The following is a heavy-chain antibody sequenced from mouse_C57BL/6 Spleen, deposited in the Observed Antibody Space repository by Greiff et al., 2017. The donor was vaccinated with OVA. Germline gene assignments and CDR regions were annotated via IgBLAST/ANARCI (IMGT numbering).Heavy chain of an antibody. J-gene: IGHJ4*01. CDR3: ARHLRLGYYYGVGC. D-gene: IGHD1-1*01. CDR2: FDPAGGCI. V-gene: IGHV1-62-2*01. Sequence: QVQLKESGAELVKPGASVKLSCKASGYTFTEYTIHWVKQRSGQGLEWIGWFDPAGGCIKYNEKFKDKATLTVDKSSSTVYMELRRLTSEDSAVYFCARHLRLGYYYGVGCRGPGASVTGPS. CDR1: GYTFTEYT.